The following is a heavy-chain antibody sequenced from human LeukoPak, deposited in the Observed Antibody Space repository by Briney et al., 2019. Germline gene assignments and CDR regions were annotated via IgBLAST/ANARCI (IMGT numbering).Heavy chain of an antibody. CDR1: GYTFTSYG. CDR3: ARALATVTTFLY. CDR2: INAYNGNT. J-gene: IGHJ4*02. V-gene: IGHV1-18*01. D-gene: IGHD4-17*01. Sequence: GASVKVSCKASGYTFTSYGISWVRQAPGQGPEGMGWINAYNGNTNYAQKLQGRVTMTTDTSTSTAYMELRSLRSDDTAVYYCARALATVTTFLYWGQGTLVTVSS.